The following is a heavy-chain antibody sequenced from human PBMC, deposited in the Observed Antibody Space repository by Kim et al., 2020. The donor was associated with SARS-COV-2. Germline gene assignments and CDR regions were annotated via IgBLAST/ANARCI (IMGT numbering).Heavy chain of an antibody. J-gene: IGHJ4*02. CDR1: GFTFSSYA. Sequence: GGSLRLSCAASGFTFSSYAMSWVRQAPGKGLEWVSAISGSGGSTYYADSVKGRFTISRDNSKNTLYLQMNSLRAEDTAVYYCAKSPPRIEYGSGSLMVGWGQGTLVTVSS. CDR3: AKSPPRIEYGSGSLMVG. CDR2: ISGSGGST. V-gene: IGHV3-23*01. D-gene: IGHD3-10*01.